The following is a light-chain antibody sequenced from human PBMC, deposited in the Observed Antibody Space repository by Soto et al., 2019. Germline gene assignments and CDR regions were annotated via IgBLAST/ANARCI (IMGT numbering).Light chain of an antibody. J-gene: IGKJ3*01. CDR1: QSLSSSY. CDR3: QQYGTEVS. CDR2: RSS. Sequence: ESVLTQSPSSLSLSPGESATLSCRASQSLSSSYLAWYQQKAGQPPRLLMFRSSDRAAGVPDRFSGSASGTEFTLTISSLEPEDFAVYYCQQYGTEVSFGPGTKVDIK. V-gene: IGKV3-20*01.